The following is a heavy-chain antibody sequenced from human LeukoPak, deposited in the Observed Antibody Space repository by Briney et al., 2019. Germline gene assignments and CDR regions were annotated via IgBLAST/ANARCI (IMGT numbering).Heavy chain of an antibody. CDR3: ARIWDYYYDSSGIFDY. CDR2: IYYNGNS. D-gene: IGHD3-22*01. Sequence: SSETLSLTCTVSGGSISSGSYYWNWIRQHPGKGLEWIGYIYYNGNSYYNPSLKSRVTISLDSSKNHFSLNLSSVTAADTAVYYCARIWDYYYDSSGIFDYWDQGTLVTVSS. V-gene: IGHV4-31*03. CDR1: GGSISSGSYY. J-gene: IGHJ4*02.